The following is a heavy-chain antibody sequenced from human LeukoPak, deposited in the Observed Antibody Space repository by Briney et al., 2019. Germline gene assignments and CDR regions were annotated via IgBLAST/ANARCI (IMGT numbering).Heavy chain of an antibody. CDR1: GFTFSSYA. CDR3: ARVREEQWLTPVDY. V-gene: IGHV3-30-3*01. Sequence: GGSLRLSCAASGFTFSSYAMHWVRQAPGKGLEWVAAISYDGSNKYYAESVKGRFTISRDNSKNTLYLQMNSLRAEDTAVYYCARVREEQWLTPVDYWGQGTLVTVSS. CDR2: ISYDGSNK. D-gene: IGHD6-19*01. J-gene: IGHJ4*02.